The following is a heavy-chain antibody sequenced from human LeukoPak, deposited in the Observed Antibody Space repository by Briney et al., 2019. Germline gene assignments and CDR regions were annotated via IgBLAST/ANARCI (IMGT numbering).Heavy chain of an antibody. CDR3: ARDSSGWSGDDAFDI. D-gene: IGHD6-19*01. CDR1: GYTFTSYD. V-gene: IGHV1-8*01. CDR2: MNPNSDNT. J-gene: IGHJ3*02. Sequence: GASVKVSCKASGYTFTSYDINWVRQATGQGLEWMGWMNPNSDNTGYARKFQGRVTITRNTSISTAYMELSSLRAEDTAVYYCARDSSGWSGDDAFDIWGQGTMVTVSP.